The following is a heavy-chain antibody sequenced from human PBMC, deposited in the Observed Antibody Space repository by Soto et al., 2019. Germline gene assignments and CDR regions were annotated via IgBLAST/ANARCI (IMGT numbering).Heavy chain of an antibody. CDR1: GYSFTSYW. CDR3: ARHPFPGTRYYYYGMDV. CDR2: IYPGDSDT. V-gene: IGHV5-51*01. J-gene: IGHJ6*02. Sequence: PGESLKISCKGSGYSFTSYWIGWVRQMPGKGLEWMGIIYPGDSDTRYSPSFQGQVTISADKSISTAYLQWSSLKASDTAMYYCARHPFPGTRYYYYGMDVWGQGTTVTVSS. D-gene: IGHD3-10*01.